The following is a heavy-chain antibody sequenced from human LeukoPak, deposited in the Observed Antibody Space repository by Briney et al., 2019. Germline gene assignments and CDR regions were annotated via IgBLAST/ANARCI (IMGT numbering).Heavy chain of an antibody. D-gene: IGHD3-10*01. CDR1: GYTFTGYY. CDR3: ARDGALWFGEPRYYYYYYGMDV. V-gene: IGHV1-2*02. Sequence: EASVKVSCKASGYTFTGYYMHWVRQAPGQGLEWMGWINPNSGGTNYAQKFQGRVNMTRDTSISTAYMELSRLRSDDTAVYYCARDGALWFGEPRYYYYYYGMDVWGQGTTVTVSS. J-gene: IGHJ6*02. CDR2: INPNSGGT.